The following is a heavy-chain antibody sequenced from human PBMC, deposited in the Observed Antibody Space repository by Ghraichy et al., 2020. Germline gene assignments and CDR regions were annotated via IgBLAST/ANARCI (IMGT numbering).Heavy chain of an antibody. J-gene: IGHJ4*02. CDR2: IYYSGST. CDR3: ARRLVPAAIADY. Sequence: SETLSLTCTVSGGSISSGGYYWSWIRQHPGKGLEWIGYIYYSGSTYYNPSLKSRVTISVDTSKNQFSLKLSSVTAADTAVYYCARRLVPAAIADYWGQGTLVTVSS. CDR1: GGSISSGGYY. V-gene: IGHV4-31*03. D-gene: IGHD2-2*01.